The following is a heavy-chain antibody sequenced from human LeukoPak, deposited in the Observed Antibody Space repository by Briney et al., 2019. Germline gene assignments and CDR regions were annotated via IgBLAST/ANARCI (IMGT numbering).Heavy chain of an antibody. D-gene: IGHD2-21*02. Sequence: PGGSLRLSCAASGFTFSNYAMSWVRQPPGKGLEWVSGISDSGGRTYYADFVKGRFTVSRDNSKNTLYLQMKSLRAEDTAVYYCVKHSVSFGDSRPDSWGQGTLVTVSS. V-gene: IGHV3-23*01. CDR3: VKHSVSFGDSRPDS. CDR2: ISDSGGRT. J-gene: IGHJ4*02. CDR1: GFTFSNYA.